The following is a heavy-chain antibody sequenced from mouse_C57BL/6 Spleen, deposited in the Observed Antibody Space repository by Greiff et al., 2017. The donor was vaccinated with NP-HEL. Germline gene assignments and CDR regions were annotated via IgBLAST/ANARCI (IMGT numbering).Heavy chain of an antibody. J-gene: IGHJ2*01. CDR1: GYTFTSYW. CDR3: ARSARSYYFDY. Sequence: VQLQQSGAELVKPGASVKLSCKASGYTFTSYWMHWVKQRPGQGLEWIGMIHPNSGSTNYNEKFKSKATLTVDKSSSTAYMQLSSLTSEDSAVYYCARSARSYYFDYWGQGTTLTVSS. CDR2: IHPNSGST. V-gene: IGHV1-64*01.